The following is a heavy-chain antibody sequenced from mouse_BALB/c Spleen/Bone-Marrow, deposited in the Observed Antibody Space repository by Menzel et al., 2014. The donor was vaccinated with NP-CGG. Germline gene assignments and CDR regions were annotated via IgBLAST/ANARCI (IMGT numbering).Heavy chain of an antibody. J-gene: IGHJ1*01. CDR2: INTSDSYT. D-gene: IGHD2-10*02. CDR3: ARRYGHYWYFDV. CDR1: GYTFTDYW. Sequence: VQLQQSGAELVMPGASVKMSCKASGYTFTDYWMHWVKRRPGQGLEWIGAINTSDSYTTYNQNFKDKATLTVDESSSTAYMQFSSLTSEDSAVYYCARRYGHYWYFDVWGAGTTVIVSS. V-gene: IGHV1-69*01.